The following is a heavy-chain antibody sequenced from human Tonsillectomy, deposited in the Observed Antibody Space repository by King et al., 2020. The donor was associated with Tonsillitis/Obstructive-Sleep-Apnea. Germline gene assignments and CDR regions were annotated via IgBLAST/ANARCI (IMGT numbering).Heavy chain of an antibody. V-gene: IGHV4-34*01. D-gene: IGHD2-15*01. J-gene: IGHJ4*02. CDR1: GGSFSGYY. Sequence: VQLQQGGAGLLKPSETLSLTCAVYGGSFSGYYWSWIRQPPGKGLEWIGEINHSGSTNYNPSLKSRVTISVDTSKNQFSLKLSSVTAADTAVYYCARGIVWALDYWGQGTLVTVSS. CDR3: ARGIVWALDY. CDR2: INHSGST.